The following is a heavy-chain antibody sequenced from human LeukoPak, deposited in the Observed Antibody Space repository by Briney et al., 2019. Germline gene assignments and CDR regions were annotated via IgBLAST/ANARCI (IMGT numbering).Heavy chain of an antibody. CDR1: GLTFSNYA. D-gene: IGHD3-22*01. J-gene: IGHJ4*02. Sequence: HPGGSLRLSCAASGLTFSNYAMSWVRQAPGKGLEWVSGISDSGSSTHYADSVKGRFIISRDNSKNTLYLQMNSLRAEDTAVYYCAKDLDWRRTYYYDSRGYYGASDHWGQGTQVTVSS. CDR3: AKDLDWRRTYYYDSRGYYGASDH. V-gene: IGHV3-23*01. CDR2: ISDSGSST.